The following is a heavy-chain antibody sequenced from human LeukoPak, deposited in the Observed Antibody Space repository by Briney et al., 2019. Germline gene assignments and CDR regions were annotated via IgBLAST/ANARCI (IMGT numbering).Heavy chain of an antibody. CDR3: AKDKEGATPSWFDP. J-gene: IGHJ5*02. CDR1: GFTFSSYW. Sequence: GGSLRLSCAASGFTFSSYWMHWVRQAPGKGLVWVSRINSDGSSTSYADSVKGRFTISRDNSKNTLYLQMNSLRAEDTAIYYCAKDKEGATPSWFDPWGQGALVTVSS. CDR2: INSDGSST. V-gene: IGHV3-74*01. D-gene: IGHD1-26*01.